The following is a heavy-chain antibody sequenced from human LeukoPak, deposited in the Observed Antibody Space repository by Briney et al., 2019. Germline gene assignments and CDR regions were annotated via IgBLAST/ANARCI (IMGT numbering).Heavy chain of an antibody. Sequence: ASVKVSCKASGYTFTSYGISWVRQAPGQGLEWMGWISAYNGNTNYAQKLHGRVTMTTDTSTSTAYMELRGLRSDDTAVYYCARGPYYDSSGYYYYWGQGTLVTVSS. J-gene: IGHJ4*02. CDR2: ISAYNGNT. CDR3: ARGPYYDSSGYYYY. CDR1: GYTFTSYG. V-gene: IGHV1-18*01. D-gene: IGHD3-22*01.